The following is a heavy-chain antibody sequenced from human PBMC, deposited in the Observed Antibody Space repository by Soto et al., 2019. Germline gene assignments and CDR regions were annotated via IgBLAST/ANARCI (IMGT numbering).Heavy chain of an antibody. D-gene: IGHD6-19*01. CDR3: ASGAVTGTEWFDP. CDR1: GGSISSGDYY. CDR2: IYYTGST. J-gene: IGHJ5*02. V-gene: IGHV4-31*03. Sequence: SETLSLTCTVSGGSISSGDYYWSWIRQHPGKGPEWIEYIYYTGSTYYNASLKSRVSISLDTSKNQFSLKLNSVTAADTAVYYCASGAVTGTEWFDPWGQGTLVTVSS.